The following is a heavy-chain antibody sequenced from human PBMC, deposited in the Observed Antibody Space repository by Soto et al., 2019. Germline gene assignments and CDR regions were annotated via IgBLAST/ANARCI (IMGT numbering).Heavy chain of an antibody. CDR2: ISYDGSNK. CDR3: AKPIGVAGLFDY. V-gene: IGHV3-30*18. J-gene: IGHJ4*02. CDR1: GFTFSSYG. D-gene: IGHD6-19*01. Sequence: QVQLVESGGGVVQPGRSLRLSCAASGFTFSSYGMHWVRQAPGKGLEWVAVISYDGSNKYYADSVKGRFTISRDNSKNTLYLQMTSLRAEDTAVYYCAKPIGVAGLFDYWGQGTLVTVSS.